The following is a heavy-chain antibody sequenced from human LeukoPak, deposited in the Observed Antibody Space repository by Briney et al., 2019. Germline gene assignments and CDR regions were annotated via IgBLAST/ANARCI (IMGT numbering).Heavy chain of an antibody. V-gene: IGHV3-30*18. D-gene: IGHD6-13*01. CDR1: GFTFSSYG. CDR2: ISYDGNNK. J-gene: IGHJ4*02. Sequence: PGGSLRLSCAASGFTFSSYGMHWVRQAPGKGLEWVAVISYDGNNKYYADSVKGRFTISRDNSKNTLYLQMNSLRAEDTAVYYCAKDQYSSSWTPIDYWGQGTLVTVSS. CDR3: AKDQYSSSWTPIDY.